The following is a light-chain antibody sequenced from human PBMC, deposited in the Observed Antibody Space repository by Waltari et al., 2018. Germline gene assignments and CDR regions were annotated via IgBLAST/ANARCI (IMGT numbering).Light chain of an antibody. CDR2: DVN. CDR3: SSYTTGSTRYV. Sequence: QSALTQPASVSGSPGQSITISCTGTSSDIGAYNFVSWYQKHPGKAPKVMIYDVNNRPSGVSSRFSRSKSGNTASLTISGLQAEDEADYYCSSYTTGSTRYVFGSGTKVTVL. V-gene: IGLV2-14*03. CDR1: SSDIGAYNF. J-gene: IGLJ1*01.